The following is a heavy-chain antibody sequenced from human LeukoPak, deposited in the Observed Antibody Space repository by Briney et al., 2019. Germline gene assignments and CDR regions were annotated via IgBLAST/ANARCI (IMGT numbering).Heavy chain of an antibody. J-gene: IGHJ4*02. V-gene: IGHV1-18*01. CDR2: IGAYNGNT. Sequence: ASVKVSCKASGYTFNSYGISWVRQAPGQGLEWMGWIGAYNGNTNYAQKLQGRVTMTTDTSTSTAYMELRSLRSDDTAVYYCARWAMVRGVIIFAYFDYWGQGTLVTVSS. CDR3: ARWAMVRGVIIFAYFDY. D-gene: IGHD3-10*01. CDR1: GYTFNSYG.